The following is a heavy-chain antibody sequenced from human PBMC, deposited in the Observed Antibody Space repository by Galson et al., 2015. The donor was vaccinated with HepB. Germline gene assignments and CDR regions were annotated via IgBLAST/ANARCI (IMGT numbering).Heavy chain of an antibody. J-gene: IGHJ5*02. V-gene: IGHV1-46*01. CDR3: ARDSIFLWSGYSRPNWFDP. CDR1: GGTFSRYA. D-gene: IGHD3-3*01. Sequence: SVKVSCKASGGTFSRYAITWLRQAPGQGLEWVGIINPSGGSTSYAQKFQGRVTLTRDTSTSTVYMELSSLRSEDTAVYYCARDSIFLWSGYSRPNWFDPWGQGTLVTVSS. CDR2: INPSGGST.